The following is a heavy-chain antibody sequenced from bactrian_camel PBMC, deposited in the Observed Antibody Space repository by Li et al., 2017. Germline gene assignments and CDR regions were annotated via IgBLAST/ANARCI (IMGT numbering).Heavy chain of an antibody. CDR2: VTSDEDI. CDR3: AVDMPSMVQVGRTCWDDNPFGDEFRY. J-gene: IGHJ4*01. CDR1: GDTHNTYT. Sequence: HVQLVESGGGSVQAGGSLRLSCSASGDTHNTYTMAWFRQEAGKERELVASVTSDEDITYADSVKGRFTISEDNATNTLYLQMDSLKPENSATYYCAVDMPSMVQVGRTCWDDNPFGDEFRYWGQGTQVTVS. V-gene: IGHV3S53*01. D-gene: IGHD1*01.